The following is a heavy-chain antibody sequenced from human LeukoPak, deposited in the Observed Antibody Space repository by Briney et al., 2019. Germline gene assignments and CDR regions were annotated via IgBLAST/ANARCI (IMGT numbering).Heavy chain of an antibody. CDR3: ATFGGNSVGRVFWFDP. D-gene: IGHD4-23*01. V-gene: IGHV1-24*01. J-gene: IGHJ5*02. Sequence: GASVKVSCKVSGYTLTKLSMHWVRQAPGKGLEWMGGFDPEDGETIYAQKFQGRVTMTEDTSTDTAYMELSSLRSEDTAVYYCATFGGNSVGRVFWFDPWGQGTLVTVSS. CDR1: GYTLTKLS. CDR2: FDPEDGET.